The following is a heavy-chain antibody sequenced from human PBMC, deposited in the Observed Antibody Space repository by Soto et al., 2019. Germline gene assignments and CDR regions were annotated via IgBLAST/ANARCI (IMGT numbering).Heavy chain of an antibody. J-gene: IGHJ4*02. Sequence: QVQLVQSGAEVKKPGSSVKVSCKASGGTFSSYAISWVRQAPGQGLEWMGGIIPIFGTANYAQKFQGRGTITADESTSTAYMELSSLRSEDTAVYYCAREGITMVRGVIVTPYYFDYWGQGTLVTVSS. V-gene: IGHV1-69*01. CDR1: GGTFSSYA. CDR2: IIPIFGTA. D-gene: IGHD3-10*01. CDR3: AREGITMVRGVIVTPYYFDY.